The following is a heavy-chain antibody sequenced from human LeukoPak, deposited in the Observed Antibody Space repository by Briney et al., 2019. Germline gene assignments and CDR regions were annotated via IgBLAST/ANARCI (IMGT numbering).Heavy chain of an antibody. D-gene: IGHD3-10*01. CDR1: GFTFSSYS. V-gene: IGHV3-21*01. CDR2: IDGSSDYR. Sequence: PGGSLRLSCAVSGFTFSSYSMYWVRQAPGKGLEWVSSIDGSSDYRYYADSVKGRFTISRDNAKNSLYLHMNSLRPDDTAVYYCARGRSITILRGVAISDGFDIWGQGTKVTVS. CDR3: ARGRSITILRGVAISDGFDI. J-gene: IGHJ3*02.